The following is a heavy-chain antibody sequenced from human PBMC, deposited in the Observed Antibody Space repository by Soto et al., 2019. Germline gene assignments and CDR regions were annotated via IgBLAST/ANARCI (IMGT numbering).Heavy chain of an antibody. CDR1: GGSISNYY. CDR2: IYYSGST. CDR3: ARHFPGPRVEYQLPRPYYYYYGMDV. D-gene: IGHD2-2*01. J-gene: IGHJ6*02. Sequence: SETLSLTCTVSGGSISNYYWSWTRQPPGRGLEWIGYIYYSGSTNYSPSLKSRVTISVDTSKNQFSLKLSSVTAADTAVYYCARHFPGPRVEYQLPRPYYYYYGMDVWGQGTTVTVSS. V-gene: IGHV4-59*08.